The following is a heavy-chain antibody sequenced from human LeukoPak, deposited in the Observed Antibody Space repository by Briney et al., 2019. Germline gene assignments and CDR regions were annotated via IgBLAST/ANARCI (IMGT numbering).Heavy chain of an antibody. CDR2: INTNTGVT. D-gene: IGHD4-17*01. Sequence: ASVTVSCKASGYTFTGYYMHWVRQPPGQGLEWMGWINTNTGVTNYAQKFQGRVTLTRDTSIITAYMELTRLRSDDTAMYYCARDRTTVTTGYYGMDVWGQGTTLTVSS. V-gene: IGHV1-2*02. CDR1: GYTFTGYY. CDR3: ARDRTTVTTGYYGMDV. J-gene: IGHJ6*02.